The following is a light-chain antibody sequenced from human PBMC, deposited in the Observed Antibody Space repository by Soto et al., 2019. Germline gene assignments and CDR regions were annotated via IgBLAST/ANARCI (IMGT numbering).Light chain of an antibody. V-gene: IGLV2-11*01. CDR1: NSDVGGYNY. Sequence: QSALTQPRSVSGSPGQSVTISCTGTNSDVGGYNYVSWYQQHPGKAPKLMIYDVNKRPSGVPNRFSGSKSGNRASLTISGLQAEDEADYYCSSYAGSYTWMFAGGTKLTVL. CDR2: DVN. CDR3: SSYAGSYTWM. J-gene: IGLJ3*02.